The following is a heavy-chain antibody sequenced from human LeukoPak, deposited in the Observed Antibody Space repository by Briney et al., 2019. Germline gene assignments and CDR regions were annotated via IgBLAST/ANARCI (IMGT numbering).Heavy chain of an antibody. CDR3: ARCEYSSGCIDY. Sequence: SETLSLTCAVYGGSFSGYYWSWIRQPPGKGLEWIGEISHSGSTNYNPSLKSRVTISVDTSKNQFSLKLSSVTAADTAVYYCARCEYSSGCIDYWGQGTLVTVSS. V-gene: IGHV4-34*01. CDR1: GGSFSGYY. D-gene: IGHD6-19*01. J-gene: IGHJ4*02. CDR2: ISHSGST.